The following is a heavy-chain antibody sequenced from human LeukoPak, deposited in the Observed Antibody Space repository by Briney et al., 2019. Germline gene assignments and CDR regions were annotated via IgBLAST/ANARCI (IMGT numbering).Heavy chain of an antibody. CDR3: TRSNSSSWQYNWFDP. CDR2: IRSKAKRYAT. J-gene: IGHJ5*02. D-gene: IGHD6-13*01. Sequence: PGGSLLLSCAGSGLPFSGSAVPSVRQTSGKGLEWVGRIRSKAKRYATAHAASQKGSFRISRDDSKSTAYLQMNSLKTEDTAVYYCTRSNSSSWQYNWFDPWGQGTLVTVSS. CDR1: GLPFSGSA. V-gene: IGHV3-73*01.